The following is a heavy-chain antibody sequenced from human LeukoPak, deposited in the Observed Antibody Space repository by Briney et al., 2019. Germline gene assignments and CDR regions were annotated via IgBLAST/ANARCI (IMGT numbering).Heavy chain of an antibody. CDR3: ARDFMGYCSGGSCYSEASWFDP. J-gene: IGHJ5*02. CDR2: IYYSGST. D-gene: IGHD2-15*01. Sequence: PSETLSLTCTVSGGSISSDNYYWGWIRQPPGKGLEFIGSIYYSGSTYYNPSLKSRVTISVDTSKNQFSLKLSSVTAADTAVYYCARDFMGYCSGGSCYSEASWFDPWGQGTLVTVSS. V-gene: IGHV4-39*07. CDR1: GGSISSDNYY.